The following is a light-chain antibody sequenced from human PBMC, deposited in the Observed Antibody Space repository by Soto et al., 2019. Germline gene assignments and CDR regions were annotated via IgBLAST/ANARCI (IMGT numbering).Light chain of an antibody. CDR3: QQYGSSGT. V-gene: IGKV3-20*01. J-gene: IGKJ1*01. Sequence: EIVLTQSPITLSLSPGERATLSCRASQRVSSTDLAWYQHRPGQAPRLLIYGASSRATGIPDRFSGSGSGTEFTLTISRLEPEDFAVDYCQQYGSSGTFGQGTKVDIK. CDR1: QRVSSTD. CDR2: GAS.